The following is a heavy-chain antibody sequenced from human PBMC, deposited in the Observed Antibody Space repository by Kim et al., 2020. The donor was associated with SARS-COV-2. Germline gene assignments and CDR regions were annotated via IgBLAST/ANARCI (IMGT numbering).Heavy chain of an antibody. V-gene: IGHV3-43D*03. CDR1: GFTFDDYA. Sequence: GGSLRLSCAASGFTFDDYAMHWVRQAPGKGLEWVSLISWDGGSTYYADSVKGRFTISRDNSKNSLYLQMNSLRAEDTALYYCAKDTAMVGIGDLNYWGQGTLVTVSS. J-gene: IGHJ4*02. CDR3: AKDTAMVGIGDLNY. CDR2: ISWDGGST. D-gene: IGHD5-18*01.